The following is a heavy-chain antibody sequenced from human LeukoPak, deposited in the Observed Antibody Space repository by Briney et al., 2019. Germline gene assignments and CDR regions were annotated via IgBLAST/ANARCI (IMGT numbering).Heavy chain of an antibody. Sequence: SETLSLTCTVSGASISSYSWSWIRQPPGKGLEWIGYIYYSGSTNYNPSLKSRVTISVDTSKNQFSLKLSSVTAADTAVYYCARGRRTVGAPDYWGQGTLVTVSS. CDR3: ARGRRTVGAPDY. V-gene: IGHV4-59*01. D-gene: IGHD1-26*01. J-gene: IGHJ4*02. CDR1: GASISSYS. CDR2: IYYSGST.